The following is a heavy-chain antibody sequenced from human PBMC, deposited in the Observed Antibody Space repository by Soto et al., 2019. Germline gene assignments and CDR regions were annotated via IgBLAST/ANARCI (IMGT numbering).Heavy chain of an antibody. J-gene: IGHJ4*02. CDR2: ISGYSNTI. CDR3: ARTTYSDDSGYDNRRY. Sequence: GGSLRLSCTASGFIFSGYSMIWVRQAPGKGLEWVSYISGYSNTIHYTDTVKGRFTISRDNAYNTLYLQMNSLIAEDTAFYYFARTTYSDDSGYDNRRYWGQGTLVTVSS. D-gene: IGHD3-22*01. CDR1: GFIFSGYS. V-gene: IGHV3-48*01.